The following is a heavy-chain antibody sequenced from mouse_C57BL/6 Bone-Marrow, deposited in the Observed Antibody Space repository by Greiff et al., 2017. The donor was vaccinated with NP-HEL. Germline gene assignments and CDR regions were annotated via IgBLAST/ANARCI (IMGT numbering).Heavy chain of an antibody. CDR3: ARENYDYDGTFAY. CDR1: GFTFSDFY. V-gene: IGHV7-1*01. CDR2: SRNKANDYTT. D-gene: IGHD2-4*01. J-gene: IGHJ3*01. Sequence: EVKLVESGGGLVQSGRSLRLSCATSGFTFSDFYMEWVRQAPGKGLEWIAASRNKANDYTTEYSASVKGRFIVSRDTSQSILYLQMNALRAEYTAIYYCARENYDYDGTFAYWGQGTLVTVSA.